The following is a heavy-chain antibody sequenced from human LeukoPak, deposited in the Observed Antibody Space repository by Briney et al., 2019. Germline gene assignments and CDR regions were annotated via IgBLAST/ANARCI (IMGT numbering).Heavy chain of an antibody. CDR3: ARQIRGYSYGYYLDY. CDR1: GYSFTSYW. D-gene: IGHD5-18*01. V-gene: IGHV5-51*01. J-gene: IGHJ4*02. Sequence: GESLKISCKGSGYSFTSYWIGWVRQMPGKGLEWMGIIYPGDSDTRYSPSFQGQVTISADKSISTAYLQWSSLKASDTAMYYCARQIRGYSYGYYLDYWGQGTLVTVSS. CDR2: IYPGDSDT.